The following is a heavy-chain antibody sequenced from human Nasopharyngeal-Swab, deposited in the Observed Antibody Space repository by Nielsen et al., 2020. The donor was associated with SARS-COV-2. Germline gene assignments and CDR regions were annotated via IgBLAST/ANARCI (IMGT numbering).Heavy chain of an antibody. CDR3: ARDDDSSGYYPFGY. V-gene: IGHV4-59*01. CDR2: IYYSGST. D-gene: IGHD3-22*01. Sequence: WRRQAPGKGLEWIGYIYYSGSTNYNPSLKSRVTISVDTSKNQFSLKLSSVTAADTAVYYCARDDDSSGYYPFGYWGQGTLVTVSS. J-gene: IGHJ4*02.